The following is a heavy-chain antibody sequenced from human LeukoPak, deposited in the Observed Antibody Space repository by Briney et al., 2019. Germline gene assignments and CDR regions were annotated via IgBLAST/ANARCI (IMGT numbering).Heavy chain of an antibody. CDR2: IYYSGST. CDR3: ARVNDILTGYYTDPYFDY. Sequence: SETLSLTCTVSGGSISSYYWSWIRQPPGKGLEWIGYIYYSGSTNYNPSLKRRVTISVDTSKNQFSLKLSTVTAADTAVYYCARVNDILTGYYTDPYFDYWGQGTLVTVSS. CDR1: GGSISSYY. J-gene: IGHJ4*02. V-gene: IGHV4-59*01. D-gene: IGHD3-9*01.